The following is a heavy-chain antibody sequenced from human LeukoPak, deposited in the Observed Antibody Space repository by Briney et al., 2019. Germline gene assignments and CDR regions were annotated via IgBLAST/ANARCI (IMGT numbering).Heavy chain of an antibody. CDR3: ARFAAGGSYYYYMDV. Sequence: LPGGSLRLSCAASGFTFDDYAMHWVRQAPGKGLEWVSGISWNSGTIVYADSVKGRFTISRDNAKNSLYLQMNSLRADDTAVYYCARFAAGGSYYYYMDVWGKGTTVTVSS. D-gene: IGHD3-10*01. J-gene: IGHJ6*03. CDR1: GFTFDDYA. V-gene: IGHV3-9*01. CDR2: ISWNSGTI.